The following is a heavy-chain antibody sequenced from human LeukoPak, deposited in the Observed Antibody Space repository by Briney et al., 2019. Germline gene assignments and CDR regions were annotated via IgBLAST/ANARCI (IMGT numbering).Heavy chain of an antibody. CDR1: GGSISSYY. V-gene: IGHV4-59*01. Sequence: NASETLSLTCTVSGGSISSYYWSWIRQPPGKGLEWIGYIYYSGSTNYNPSLRSRVTISVDTSKNQFSLKLSSVTAADTAVYYCARAGLRFLEWLSFDPWGQGTLVTVSS. D-gene: IGHD3-3*01. J-gene: IGHJ5*02. CDR2: IYYSGST. CDR3: ARAGLRFLEWLSFDP.